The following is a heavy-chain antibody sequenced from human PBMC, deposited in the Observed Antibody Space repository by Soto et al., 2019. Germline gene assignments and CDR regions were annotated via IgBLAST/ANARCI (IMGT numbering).Heavy chain of an antibody. J-gene: IGHJ4*02. Sequence: GGSLRLSCAASGFTFSNAWMSWVRQAPGKGLEWVGRIKSKTDGGTTDYAAPVKGRFTISRDDSKNTLYLQMNSLKTEDTAVYYCTGLTGGADHDYWGQGTLVTVSS. CDR2: IKSKTDGGTT. CDR1: GFTFSNAW. D-gene: IGHD3-9*01. CDR3: TGLTGGADHDY. V-gene: IGHV3-15*01.